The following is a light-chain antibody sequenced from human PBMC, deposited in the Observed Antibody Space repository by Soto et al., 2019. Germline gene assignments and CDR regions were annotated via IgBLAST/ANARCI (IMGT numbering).Light chain of an antibody. J-gene: IGLJ1*01. V-gene: IGLV4-69*01. CDR2: LNSDGSH. CDR1: RGHSSYA. CDR3: QTWVAGIYV. Sequence: QPVLTQSPFASASLGASVKLTCTLSRGHSSYAIAWHQQQPEKGPRYLMNLNSDGSHSKGDGIPDRFSGSSSGAERYLTISSLQSEDEADYYCQTWVAGIYVFGTGTKLTAL.